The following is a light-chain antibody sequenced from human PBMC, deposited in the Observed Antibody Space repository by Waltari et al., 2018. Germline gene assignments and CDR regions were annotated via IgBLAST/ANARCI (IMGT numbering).Light chain of an antibody. CDR1: SSNIGSNT. J-gene: IGLJ2*01. V-gene: IGLV1-44*01. Sequence: QSVLIQPPSASGTPGQRVPISCSGRSSNIGSNTVTWYQQLPGTAPKLLIYSNNHRPSGIPDRXSGCKSGSAASLAISGLQSEDEADYYCAAWDDSLNGSVVFGGGTKLTVL. CDR3: AAWDDSLNGSVV. CDR2: SNN.